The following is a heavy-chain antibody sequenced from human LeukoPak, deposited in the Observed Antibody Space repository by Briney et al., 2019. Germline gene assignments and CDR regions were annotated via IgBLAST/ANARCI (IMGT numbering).Heavy chain of an antibody. Sequence: GGSLRLSCAASGLTFSSYWMSWVRQAPGKGLEWVANINLDGSDKSYVASVKGRFTISRDNAKNSLYLQMDSLGAEDTAVYYCTRDFDYSLDYWGQETLVTVSS. CDR3: TRDFDYSLDY. D-gene: IGHD3-9*01. CDR1: GLTFSSYW. J-gene: IGHJ4*02. V-gene: IGHV3-7*01. CDR2: INLDGSDK.